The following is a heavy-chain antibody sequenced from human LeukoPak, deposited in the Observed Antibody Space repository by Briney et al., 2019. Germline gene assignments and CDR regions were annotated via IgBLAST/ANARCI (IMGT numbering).Heavy chain of an antibody. V-gene: IGHV4-59*01. Sequence: PSETLSLTCTVSGGSISSYYWSWIRQPPGKGLEWIGYIYYSGSTNYNPSLKSRVTISVDTSKNQFSLKLSSVTAADTAVYYCARAIAVAGNFDCWGQGTLVTVSS. J-gene: IGHJ4*02. D-gene: IGHD6-19*01. CDR1: GGSISSYY. CDR2: IYYSGST. CDR3: ARAIAVAGNFDC.